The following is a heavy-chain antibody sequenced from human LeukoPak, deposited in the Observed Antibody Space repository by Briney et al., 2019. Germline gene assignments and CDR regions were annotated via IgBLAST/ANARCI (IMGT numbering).Heavy chain of an antibody. Sequence: SETPFPPCTVPGGSLSSYSRSWVRQPPREGLEWIGYIYYSGSTNYNPSLKSRVTISVDTSKNQFSLKLSSVTAADTAVYYCAGHTYTGLGDYWGQGTLVTVSS. D-gene: IGHD6-19*01. J-gene: IGHJ4*02. V-gene: IGHV4-59*01. CDR1: GGSLSSYS. CDR3: AGHTYTGLGDY. CDR2: IYYSGST.